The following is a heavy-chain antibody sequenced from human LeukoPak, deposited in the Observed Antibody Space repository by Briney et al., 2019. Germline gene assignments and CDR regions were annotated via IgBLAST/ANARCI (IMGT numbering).Heavy chain of an antibody. CDR1: GGSISSSGYY. J-gene: IGHJ5*02. CDR2: IYYSGST. CDR3: ARHEYSGSYYGLSWFDP. Sequence: SETLFLTCTVSGGSISSSGYYWGWIRQPPGKGLEWIASIYYSGSTYYNPSLKSRVTISVDTSKNQLSLKLSSLTAADTAVYYCARHEYSGSYYGLSWFDPWDQGTLVTVSS. V-gene: IGHV4-39*01. D-gene: IGHD1-26*01.